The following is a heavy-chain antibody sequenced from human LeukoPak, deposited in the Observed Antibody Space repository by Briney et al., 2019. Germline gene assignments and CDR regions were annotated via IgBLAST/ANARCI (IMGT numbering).Heavy chain of an antibody. Sequence: SETLSLTCNVSGASISSYYWTWIRQPPGKGLEWIASISDIGSNYNPSLRSRVTTSLDTSKNQFSLNLRSVTAADTAVYYCARDFMARGDQVNYYYYYMDVWGTGATITVSS. J-gene: IGHJ6*03. V-gene: IGHV4-59*01. CDR2: ISDIGS. CDR1: GASISSYY. CDR3: ARDFMARGDQVNYYYYYMDV. D-gene: IGHD3-10*01.